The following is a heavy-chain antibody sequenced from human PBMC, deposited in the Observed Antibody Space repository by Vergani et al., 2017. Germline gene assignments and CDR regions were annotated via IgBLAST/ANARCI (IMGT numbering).Heavy chain of an antibody. CDR1: GFTFSNSA. CDR2: ISGPGLST. CDR3: AKDPGGRYCSSTSCYTRYYYYMYV. D-gene: IGHD2-2*02. Sequence: EVHLLESGGGLVQSGGSLRLSCAASGFTFSNSAVSWVRQAPGRGLAWVSSISGPGLSTYYADSVKGRFSISRDNSKNTVFLQMHSLRAEDTAIYYCAKDPGGRYCSSTSCYTRYYYYMYVGGKGTTVTVSS. J-gene: IGHJ6*03. V-gene: IGHV3-23*01.